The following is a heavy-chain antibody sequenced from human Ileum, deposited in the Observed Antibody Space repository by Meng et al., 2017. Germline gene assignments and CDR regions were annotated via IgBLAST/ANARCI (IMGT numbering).Heavy chain of an antibody. V-gene: IGHV4-4*02. D-gene: IGHD1-1*01. CDR3: ARGGLTLERRPLDY. J-gene: IGHJ4*02. CDR1: GDSITNTNW. CDR2: VYHSGST. Sequence: QVQVAESGPGVVKPSGTLSLTCAVSGDSITNTNWWNWVRQPPGKGLEWIGEVYHSGSTNYNPSLQSRVTISIDKSKNQFSLNLTSVTVADTAVYYCARGGLTLERRPLDYWGQGTLVTVSS.